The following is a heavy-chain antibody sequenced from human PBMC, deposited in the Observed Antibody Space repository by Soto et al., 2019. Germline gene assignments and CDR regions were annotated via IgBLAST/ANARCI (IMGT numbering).Heavy chain of an antibody. CDR3: ARALSLQENYYGSGSPCMDV. D-gene: IGHD3-10*01. CDR2: INHSGST. J-gene: IGHJ6*02. V-gene: IGHV4-34*01. CDR1: GGSFSGYY. Sequence: SETLSLTCAVYGGSFSGYYWSWIRQPPGKGLEWIGEINHSGSTNYNPSLKSRVTISVDTSKNQFSLKLSSVTAADTAVYYCARALSLQENYYGSGSPCMDVWGQGTTVTVSS.